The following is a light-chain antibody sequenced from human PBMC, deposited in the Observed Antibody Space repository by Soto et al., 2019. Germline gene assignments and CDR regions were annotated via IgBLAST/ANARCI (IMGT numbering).Light chain of an antibody. CDR3: QHYGSSPPIT. V-gene: IGKV3-20*01. J-gene: IGKJ5*01. Sequence: IVMTQSPATLSVSPSERGTLXRRASQSVRSTSLAWYQQKPGQAPRLLIYGASSRVTGIPDRCSGGGSGTDFTLTISRLEPEDFAVYYCQHYGSSPPITFGQGTRLEIK. CDR1: QSVRSTS. CDR2: GAS.